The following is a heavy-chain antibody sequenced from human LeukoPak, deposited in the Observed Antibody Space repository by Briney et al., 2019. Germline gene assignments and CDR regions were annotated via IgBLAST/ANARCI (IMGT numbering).Heavy chain of an antibody. Sequence: GASVKVSCKASGGTFSSYTISWVRQAPGQGLEWMGRIIPILGIANYAQKFQGRVTITADKSTSTAYMELSSLRSEDTAVYYCARDMGDGYNSSDYWGQGTLVTVSS. CDR1: GGTFSSYT. CDR3: ARDMGDGYNSSDY. V-gene: IGHV1-69*04. D-gene: IGHD5-24*01. J-gene: IGHJ4*02. CDR2: IIPILGIA.